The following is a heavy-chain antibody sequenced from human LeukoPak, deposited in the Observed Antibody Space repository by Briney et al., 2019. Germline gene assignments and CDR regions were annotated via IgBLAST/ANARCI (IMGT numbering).Heavy chain of an antibody. CDR2: IKQDGSEK. J-gene: IGHJ6*03. Sequence: GGSLRLSCAASGFTFSSYWMSWVRQAPGKGLEWVANIKQDGSEKYYVDSVKGRFTISRDNAKNSLYLQMNSLRAEDTAVYYCARGPGGDYYYYYYMDVWGKGTTVTVSS. V-gene: IGHV3-7*01. CDR3: ARGPGGDYYYYYYMDV. D-gene: IGHD3-10*01. CDR1: GFTFSSYW.